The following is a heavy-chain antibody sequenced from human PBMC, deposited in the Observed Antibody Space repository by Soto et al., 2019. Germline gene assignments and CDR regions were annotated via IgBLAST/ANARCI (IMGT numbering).Heavy chain of an antibody. CDR1: GGSVSRNSYS. D-gene: IGHD2-15*01. CDR2: ISHTGST. CDR3: AREVFSDGRSNWFDP. J-gene: IGHJ5*02. V-gene: IGHV4-30-2*01. Sequence: SETLSLTCTVSGGSVSRNSYSWGWIRQPPGEGLEWIGYISHTGSTYYSPSLKSRVTMSVDRSKNHFSLNLSSVTAADTAVYYCAREVFSDGRSNWFDPWGQGTLVTVSS.